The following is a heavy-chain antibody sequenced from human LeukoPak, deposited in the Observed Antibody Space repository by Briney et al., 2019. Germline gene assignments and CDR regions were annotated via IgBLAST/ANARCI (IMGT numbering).Heavy chain of an antibody. CDR2: INHSGST. V-gene: IGHV4-34*01. Sequence: PSETLSLTCAVYGGSFSGYYWSWIRQPPGKGLEWIGEINHSGSTNYNPSLKSRVTISVDTSKNQFSLKLSSVTAADTAVYYCARARGGSGSYYHPRYFDYWGQETLVTVSS. CDR1: GGSFSGYY. D-gene: IGHD3-10*01. CDR3: ARARGGSGSYYHPRYFDY. J-gene: IGHJ4*02.